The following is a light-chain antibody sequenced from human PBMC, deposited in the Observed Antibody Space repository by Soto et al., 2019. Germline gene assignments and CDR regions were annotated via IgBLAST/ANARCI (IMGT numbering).Light chain of an antibody. CDR2: DVN. V-gene: IGLV2-14*03. Sequence: QSVLTQPASVSGSPGQSIAISCTGTSSDVGGYNSVSWYQHHPGKAPKLMIYDVNYRPSGISDRFSGSKSGNTASLTISGLRAEDEADYYCSSYTSSSTLVFGTGTKVTVL. J-gene: IGLJ1*01. CDR3: SSYTSSSTLV. CDR1: SSDVGGYNS.